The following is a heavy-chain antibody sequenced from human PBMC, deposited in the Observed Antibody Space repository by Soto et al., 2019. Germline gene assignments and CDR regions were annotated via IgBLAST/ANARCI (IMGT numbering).Heavy chain of an antibody. Sequence: EVPLVESGGGLVQPGGSLRLSCAASGFTFSNYSMNWVRQAPGKGLEWVSYIKSSGSYVYYADSVKGRFTISGDKAKYSLYLQMNNLRTEDTAVYYCAGGAGYWGQGTLVMVSS. D-gene: IGHD3-16*01. V-gene: IGHV3-48*01. CDR2: IKSSGSYV. J-gene: IGHJ4*02. CDR3: AGGAGY. CDR1: GFTFSNYS.